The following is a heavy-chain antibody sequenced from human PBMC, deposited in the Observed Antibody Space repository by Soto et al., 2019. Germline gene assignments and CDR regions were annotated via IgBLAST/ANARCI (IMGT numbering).Heavy chain of an antibody. Sequence: PSETLSLTCTVSGGSISSYYWSWIRQPPGKGLEWIGYIYYSGSTNYNPSLKSRVTISVDTSKNQFSLKLSSVTAADTAVYYCARANYDILTGPDYYFDYWGQGTLVTVSS. V-gene: IGHV4-59*01. CDR2: IYYSGST. J-gene: IGHJ4*02. CDR1: GGSISSYY. D-gene: IGHD3-9*01. CDR3: ARANYDILTGPDYYFDY.